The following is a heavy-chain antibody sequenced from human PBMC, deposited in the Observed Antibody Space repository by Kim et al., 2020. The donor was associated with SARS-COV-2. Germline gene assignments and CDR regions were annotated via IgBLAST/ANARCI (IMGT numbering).Heavy chain of an antibody. CDR2: INPSGGST. CDR1: GYTFTSYY. V-gene: IGHV1-46*01. J-gene: IGHJ4*02. Sequence: ASVKVSCKASGYTFTSYYMHWVRQAPGQGLEWMGIINPSGGSTSYAQKFQGRVTMTRDTSTSTVYMELSSLRSEDTAVYYCARDPLRVGRQQLGTGWFDYWGQGTLVTVSS. D-gene: IGHD6-13*01. CDR3: ARDPLRVGRQQLGTGWFDY.